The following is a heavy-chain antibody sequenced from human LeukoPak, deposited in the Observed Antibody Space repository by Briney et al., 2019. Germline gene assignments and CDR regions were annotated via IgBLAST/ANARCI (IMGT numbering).Heavy chain of an antibody. D-gene: IGHD2-2*01. CDR3: ARGDIVVVPAADYYYMDV. J-gene: IGHJ6*03. V-gene: IGHV4-30-4*08. Sequence: PSETLSLTCTVPGGSISSGDYYWSWIRQPPGKGLEWIGYIYYSGSTYYNPSLKSRVTISVDTSKNQFSLKLSSVTAADTAVYYCARGDIVVVPAADYYYMDVWGKGTTVTVSS. CDR2: IYYSGST. CDR1: GGSISSGDYY.